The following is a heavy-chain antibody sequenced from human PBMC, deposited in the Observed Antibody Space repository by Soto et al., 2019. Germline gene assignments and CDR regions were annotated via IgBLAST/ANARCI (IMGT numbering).Heavy chain of an antibody. CDR3: AREETGTFER. D-gene: IGHD1-1*01. J-gene: IGHJ4*02. CDR1: GSTFSSYA. Sequence: QVQLVESGGGVAQPGRSLRLSCAASGSTFSSYAMHWVRQAPGKGLEWVAVIWYDGSNEDYADSVKGRFTISRDNSKNTRFLLMNSLRVEDTAVYYCAREETGTFERWGQGTLVTVSS. CDR2: IWYDGSNE. V-gene: IGHV3-33*01.